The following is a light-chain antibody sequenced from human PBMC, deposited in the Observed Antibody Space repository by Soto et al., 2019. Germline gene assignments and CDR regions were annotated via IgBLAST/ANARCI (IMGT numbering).Light chain of an antibody. CDR3: LSYTRSSTLYVV. Sequence: QSARTQPASVSGSPGQSITISCTGTSSDVGGYNYVSWYQQHPGKAPKLMIYDVSNRPSGVSNRFSGSKSGNTASLTISGLQAEDEADYYCLSYTRSSTLYVVFGGGTKLTVL. J-gene: IGLJ2*01. V-gene: IGLV2-14*01. CDR1: SSDVGGYNY. CDR2: DVS.